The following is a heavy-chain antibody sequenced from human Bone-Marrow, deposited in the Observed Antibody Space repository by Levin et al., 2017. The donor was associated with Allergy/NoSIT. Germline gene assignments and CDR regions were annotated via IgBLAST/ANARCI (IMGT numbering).Heavy chain of an antibody. J-gene: IGHJ6*02. D-gene: IGHD6-13*01. CDR3: ARDCPHLSYSSTWYYYYGMDV. CDR1: GFTFSNSS. V-gene: IGHV3-48*02. CDR2: ISDSSSSI. Sequence: GGSLRLSCAASGFTFSNSSMNWVRQAPGKGLEWVSYISDSSSSIFYADSVKGRFTISRDNAKNSLFLQMNSLREEDTAVYYCARDCPHLSYSSTWYYYYGMDVRGQGATVTVSS.